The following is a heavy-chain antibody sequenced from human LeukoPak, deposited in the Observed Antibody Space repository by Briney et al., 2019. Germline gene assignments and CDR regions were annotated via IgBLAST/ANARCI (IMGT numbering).Heavy chain of an antibody. Sequence: SETLSLTCIVSGDSIRSYYWSWIRQPPGKGLEWIAYMHYSGSTNYNPSLKSRVAISVDTSKNQFSLKLSSVTAADTAVYYCARTYGSSGLGYFDLWGRGTLVTVSS. V-gene: IGHV4-59*01. CDR2: MHYSGST. CDR3: ARTYGSSGLGYFDL. J-gene: IGHJ2*01. CDR1: GDSIRSYY. D-gene: IGHD6-13*01.